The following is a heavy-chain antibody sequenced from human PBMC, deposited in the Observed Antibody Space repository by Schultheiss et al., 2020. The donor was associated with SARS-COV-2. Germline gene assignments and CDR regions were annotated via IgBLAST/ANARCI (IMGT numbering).Heavy chain of an antibody. Sequence: GGSLRLSCAASGFTFSSYGMSWVRQAPGKGLEWVSAISGSGGTTYYADSVKGRFTISRDNSKNTLYLQMNSLRAEDTAVYYCATSSSWFCDYWGQGTLVTVSS. J-gene: IGHJ4*02. CDR2: ISGSGGTT. V-gene: IGHV3-23*01. CDR1: GFTFSSYG. D-gene: IGHD6-13*01. CDR3: ATSSSWFCDY.